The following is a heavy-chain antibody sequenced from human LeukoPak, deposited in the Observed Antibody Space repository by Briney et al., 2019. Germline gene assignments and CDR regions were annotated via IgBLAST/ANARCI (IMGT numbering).Heavy chain of an antibody. J-gene: IGHJ4*02. CDR2: IYTSGST. D-gene: IGHD6-25*01. V-gene: IGHV4-61*02. Sequence: SETLSLTCTVSGGAISSGSYYWSWIRQPAGKGLEWIGRIYTSGSTNYNPSLKSRVTISVGTSKNQFSLKLSSVTAADTAVYYCARLPWSSAEEYWGQGTLVTVSS. CDR1: GGAISSGSYY. CDR3: ARLPWSSAEEY.